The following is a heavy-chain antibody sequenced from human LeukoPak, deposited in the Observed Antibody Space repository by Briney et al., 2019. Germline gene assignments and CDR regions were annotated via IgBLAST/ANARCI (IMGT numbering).Heavy chain of an antibody. CDR3: ARVEYGSSSNAFDI. V-gene: IGHV3-21*01. Sequence: GGSLRLSCAASGFTFSSYAMSWVRQAPGKGLEWVSSISGSSTYIFHADSVKGRFTISRDNAKNSLYLQMNSLRAEDTAVYYCARVEYGSSSNAFDIWGQGTMVTVSS. CDR1: GFTFSSYA. J-gene: IGHJ3*02. D-gene: IGHD6-6*01. CDR2: ISGSSTYI.